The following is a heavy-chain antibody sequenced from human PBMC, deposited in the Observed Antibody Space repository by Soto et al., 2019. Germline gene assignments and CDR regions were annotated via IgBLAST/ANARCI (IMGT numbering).Heavy chain of an antibody. CDR1: GYTFTRYA. CDR2: ISAYNGNT. CDR3: AREECSSTSCYLDYYGMDV. J-gene: IGHJ6*02. D-gene: IGHD2-2*01. Sequence: ASVKVSCKASGYTFTRYAMHWVRQAPGQGLEWMGWISAYNGNTNYAQKLQGRVTMTTDTSTSTAYMELRSLRSDDTAVYYCAREECSSTSCYLDYYGMDVWGQGTTVTVSS. V-gene: IGHV1-18*01.